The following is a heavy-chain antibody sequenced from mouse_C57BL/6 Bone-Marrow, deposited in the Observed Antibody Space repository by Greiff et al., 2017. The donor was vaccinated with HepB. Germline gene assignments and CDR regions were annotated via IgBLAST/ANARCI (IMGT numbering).Heavy chain of an antibody. CDR3: ASVYYGSSYRFAY. Sequence: EVKLMQSGGDLVKPGASLKLSCAASGFTFSSYGMSWVRQTPDKRLEWVATISRGGSYTYYPDRVKGRFTITRDNAKNTLYLQVSSLKSADTAMYYGASVYYGSSYRFAYWGQGTLVTVSA. D-gene: IGHD1-1*01. CDR1: GFTFSSYG. CDR2: ISRGGSYT. V-gene: IGHV5-6*01. J-gene: IGHJ3*01.